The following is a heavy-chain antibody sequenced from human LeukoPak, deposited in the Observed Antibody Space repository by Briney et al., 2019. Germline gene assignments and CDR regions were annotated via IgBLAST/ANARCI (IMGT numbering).Heavy chain of an antibody. CDR2: ISYDGSNK. D-gene: IGHD2-2*01. Sequence: GRSLRLSCAASGFTFSSYAMHWVRQAPGKGLEWVAVISYDGSNKYYADSVKGRFTISRDNSKNTLYLQMNSLRAEDTAVYYCARGDIVVVPAAFDYWGQGTLVTVSS. J-gene: IGHJ4*02. V-gene: IGHV3-30-3*01. CDR1: GFTFSSYA. CDR3: ARGDIVVVPAAFDY.